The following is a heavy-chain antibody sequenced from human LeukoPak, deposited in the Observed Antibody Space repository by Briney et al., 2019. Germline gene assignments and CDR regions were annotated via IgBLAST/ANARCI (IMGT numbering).Heavy chain of an antibody. J-gene: IGHJ6*02. CDR3: ARDDYGSGSYYKTPLYYYGMDV. D-gene: IGHD3-10*01. CDR1: GFTFSSYE. Sequence: GGSLRLSCAASGFTFSSYEMNWVRQAPGKGLEWVSYISSSGSTIYYADSVKGRFTISRDNAKNSLYLQMNSLRAEDTAVYYCARDDYGSGSYYKTPLYYYGMDVWGQGTTVTVSS. CDR2: ISSSGSTI. V-gene: IGHV3-48*03.